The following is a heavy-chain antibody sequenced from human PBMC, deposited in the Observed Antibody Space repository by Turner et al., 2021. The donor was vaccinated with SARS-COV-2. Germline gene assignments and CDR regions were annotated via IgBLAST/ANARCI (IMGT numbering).Heavy chain of an antibody. CDR3: ARELRFNWFDP. J-gene: IGHJ5*02. CDR2: IYYSVST. CDR1: GGAINSAF. D-gene: IGHD3-3*01. V-gene: IGHV4-59*01. Sequence: QLQLQESGPGLLKPSETLSRPCTVSGGAINSAFWSWIRQPPGQGLEWIGYIYYSVSTHYNPSRKSRVTMSVDTSKNQFSLRLTSVTAADTAMYSWARELRFNWFDPWGHGTLVTVS.